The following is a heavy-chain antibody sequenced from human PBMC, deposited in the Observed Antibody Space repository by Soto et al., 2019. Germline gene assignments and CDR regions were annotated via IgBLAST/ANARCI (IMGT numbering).Heavy chain of an antibody. D-gene: IGHD3-9*01. V-gene: IGHV4-39*01. CDR2: IPYSGST. J-gene: IGHJ4*02. CDR1: GGSISSDSYY. CDR3: VGFWPPPYSDALTDYTDAFDY. Sequence: SETLSLTCTVSGGSISSDSYYWGWIRQSPEKGLEWIASIPYSGSTYYNPTLKSRLIISVDTSKSQFSLKLSSVTAADTAVYYCVGFWPPPYSDALTDYTDAFDYWGQGTLVT.